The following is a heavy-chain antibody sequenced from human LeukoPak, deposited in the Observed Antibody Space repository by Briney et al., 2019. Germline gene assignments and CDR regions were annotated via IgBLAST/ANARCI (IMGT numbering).Heavy chain of an antibody. Sequence: ASVKVSCKASGYTFTSYGISWVRQAPGQGLEWMGWISAYNGNTNYAQKLQGRVTMTTDTSTSTAYMELRSLRSDDTAVYYCARVMSSGWYSIFDYWDQGTRVTVSS. V-gene: IGHV1-18*01. D-gene: IGHD6-19*01. CDR1: GYTFTSYG. CDR2: ISAYNGNT. CDR3: ARVMSSGWYSIFDY. J-gene: IGHJ4*02.